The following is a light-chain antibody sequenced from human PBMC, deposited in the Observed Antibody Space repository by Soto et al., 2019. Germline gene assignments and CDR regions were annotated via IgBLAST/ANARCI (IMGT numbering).Light chain of an antibody. Sequence: EIVLTQSPGTLSLSPGERATLSCRASQSVSSSFLAWYQQKPGQAPRLLIYGASSRATGIPDMFSGSGSGTDFTLTIGRLEPEDFAVYYCQQYDSSPRTFGQGTKVEIK. CDR2: GAS. CDR1: QSVSSSF. CDR3: QQYDSSPRT. J-gene: IGKJ1*01. V-gene: IGKV3-20*01.